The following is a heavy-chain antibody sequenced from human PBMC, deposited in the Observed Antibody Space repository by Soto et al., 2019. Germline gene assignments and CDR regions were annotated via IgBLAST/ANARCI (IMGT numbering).Heavy chain of an antibody. V-gene: IGHV1-18*01. CDR1: GYIFVNYG. CDR2: ISPYTGNT. D-gene: IGHD3-16*01. Sequence: QVQLVQSGDEVKKPGASVKVSCKASGYIFVNYGIAWVRQAPGQGLEWMGCISPYTGNTHSATKSQGRLTMTTDTSTSTAYMDLGRLTSDDTAVYYCVMVDNYVTPTPQDVWGQGTTVTVSS. CDR3: VMVDNYVTPTPQDV. J-gene: IGHJ6*02.